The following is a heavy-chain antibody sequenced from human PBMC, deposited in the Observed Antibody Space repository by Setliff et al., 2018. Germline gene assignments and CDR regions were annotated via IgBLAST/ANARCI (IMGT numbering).Heavy chain of an antibody. D-gene: IGHD5-12*01. J-gene: IGHJ2*01. V-gene: IGHV4-39*07. Sequence: KASETLSLTCTVSDDSISSRHYYWSWIRQPAGKGLEWIGSISYSGSTYYNPSLESRVTISVDTSKSQFSLKLSSMTAADTALYYCARNPDFLQYSFDLWGRGTLVTVSS. CDR3: ARNPDFLQYSFDL. CDR2: ISYSGST. CDR1: DDSISSRHYY.